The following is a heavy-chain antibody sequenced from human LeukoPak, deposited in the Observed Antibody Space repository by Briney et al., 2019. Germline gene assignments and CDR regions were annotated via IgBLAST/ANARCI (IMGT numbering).Heavy chain of an antibody. CDR1: GYSFTKFW. J-gene: IGHJ6*02. Sequence: GESLKISCKGSGYSFTKFWIGWVRQMPGKGLGWVGIIYPGDSDTRYSPSFQGQVTISADKSISTAYLQWSSLKASDAAMYYCARRKYSYGYSESGFGMEVWGQGTTVTVSS. CDR3: ARRKYSYGYSESGFGMEV. CDR2: IYPGDSDT. D-gene: IGHD5-18*01. V-gene: IGHV5-51*01.